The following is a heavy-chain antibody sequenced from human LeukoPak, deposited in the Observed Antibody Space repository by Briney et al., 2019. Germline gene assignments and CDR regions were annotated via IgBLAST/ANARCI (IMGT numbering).Heavy chain of an antibody. CDR1: GYTFTGYY. J-gene: IGHJ4*02. CDR3: ARALLNYYDSSGYQY. Sequence: SVQVSCKASGYTFTGYYMHWVRQAPGQGLEWMGGIIPIFGTANYAQKFQGRVTITADESTSTAYMELSSLRSEDTAVYYCARALLNYYDSSGYQYWGQGTLVTVSS. V-gene: IGHV1-69*13. D-gene: IGHD3-22*01. CDR2: IIPIFGTA.